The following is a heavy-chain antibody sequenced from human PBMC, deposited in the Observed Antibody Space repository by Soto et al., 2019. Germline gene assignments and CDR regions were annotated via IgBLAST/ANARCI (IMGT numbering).Heavy chain of an antibody. V-gene: IGHV3-30*03. Sequence: GGSLRLSCAASGFTFSSYGMHWVRQAPGKGLEWVAVISYDGSNKYYADSVKGRFTISRDNSKNTLYLQMNSLRAEDTAVYYCVRSSGTSWGQGTLVTVSS. CDR2: ISYDGSNK. CDR1: GFTFSSYG. CDR3: VRSSGTS. D-gene: IGHD3-10*01. J-gene: IGHJ4*02.